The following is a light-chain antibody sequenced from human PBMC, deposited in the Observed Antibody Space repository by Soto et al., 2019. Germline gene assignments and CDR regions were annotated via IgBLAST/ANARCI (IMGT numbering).Light chain of an antibody. Sequence: EILFTQSPATLSWSPGERATLWCRASQSFSSYLAWYQQKPGQAPRLLIYGASSRATGIPDRFSGSGSGTDFTLTISRLEPEDFAVYYCQQYGSSTWTFGQGTKVDIK. CDR3: QQYGSSTWT. CDR2: GAS. V-gene: IGKV3-20*01. CDR1: QSFSSY. J-gene: IGKJ1*01.